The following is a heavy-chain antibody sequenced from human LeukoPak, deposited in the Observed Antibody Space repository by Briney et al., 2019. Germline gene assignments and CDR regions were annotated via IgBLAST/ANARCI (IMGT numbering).Heavy chain of an antibody. D-gene: IGHD5-18*01. CDR1: GFTFTSSA. Sequence: ASVKVSCKASGFTFTSSAMQWVRQARGQRLEWIGWIVVGSGNTNYAQKFQERVTITRDMSTSTAYMELSSLRSEDTAVYYCAAGRVRGYSYGYGYWGQGTLVTVSS. V-gene: IGHV1-58*02. CDR2: IVVGSGNT. CDR3: AAGRVRGYSYGYGY. J-gene: IGHJ4*02.